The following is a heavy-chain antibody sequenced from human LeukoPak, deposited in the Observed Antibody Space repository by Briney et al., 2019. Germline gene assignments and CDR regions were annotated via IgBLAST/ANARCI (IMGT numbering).Heavy chain of an antibody. V-gene: IGHV4-30-4*01. J-gene: IGHJ3*02. Sequence: SQTLSLTCTVSGGSISCGDYYWSWIRQPPGKGLEWIGYIYYSGSTYYNPSLKSRVTISVDTSKNQFSLKLSSVTAADTAVYYCARYSVGGYCSGGSCFPSDAFDIWGQGTMVTVSS. CDR3: ARYSVGGYCSGGSCFPSDAFDI. D-gene: IGHD2-15*01. CDR2: IYYSGST. CDR1: GGSISCGDYY.